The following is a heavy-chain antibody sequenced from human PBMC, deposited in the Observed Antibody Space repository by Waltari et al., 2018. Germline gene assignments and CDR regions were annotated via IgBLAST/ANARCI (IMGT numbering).Heavy chain of an antibody. CDR2: VHHSGKT. J-gene: IGHJ4*02. CDR1: GDSISGNYW. CDR3: AGDRAIGLFFDY. Sequence: QVQLQESGQGLVKPSWTLSPTCAVSGDSISGNYWWSWVRQSPEKGLEWIGQVHHSGKTHYNPSLQSRVAISVDKPKNQFSLNLNSVTAADTAIYYCAGDRAIGLFFDYWGRGTLVTVSS. V-gene: IGHV4-4*02.